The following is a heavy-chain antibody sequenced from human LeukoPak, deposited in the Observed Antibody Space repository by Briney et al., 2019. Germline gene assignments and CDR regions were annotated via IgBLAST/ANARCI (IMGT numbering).Heavy chain of an antibody. CDR2: ISGSGGST. Sequence: GGSLRLSCAASGFNFNSYWMSWVRQAPGKGLEWVSAISGSGGSTYSADSVKGRFTISRDNSKNTLFLQMNSLRAEDTALYYCAIHSSSWYEGYFDYWGQGTLVTVSS. D-gene: IGHD6-13*01. J-gene: IGHJ4*02. V-gene: IGHV3-23*01. CDR3: AIHSSSWYEGYFDY. CDR1: GFNFNSYW.